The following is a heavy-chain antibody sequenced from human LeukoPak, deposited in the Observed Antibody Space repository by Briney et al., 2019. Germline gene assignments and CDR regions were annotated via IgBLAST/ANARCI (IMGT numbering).Heavy chain of an antibody. CDR1: GYTFSSYA. CDR3: AKRGYYYDSSGYYYFDY. D-gene: IGHD3-22*01. V-gene: IGHV3-23*01. Sequence: LSGGSLRLSCAASGYTFSSYAMSWVRQAPGKGLEWVSAISGSGGSTYSADSVKGRFTISRDNSKNTLYLQMNSLRAEDTAVYYCAKRGYYYDSSGYYYFDYWGQGTLVTVSS. CDR2: ISGSGGST. J-gene: IGHJ4*02.